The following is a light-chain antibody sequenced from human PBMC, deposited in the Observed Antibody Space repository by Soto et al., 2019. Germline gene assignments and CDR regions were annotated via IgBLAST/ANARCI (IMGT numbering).Light chain of an antibody. Sequence: DIQMTQSPSTLSASVGDRVTITCRASQSISSWLAGYQQKPGKAPKLRIYDASSLEIGVPSRFSGSGSGTELTLTISSRQPDDFATYSWQQHNRYPFTFAPGTKVDIK. CDR2: DAS. CDR3: QQHNRYPFT. J-gene: IGKJ3*01. V-gene: IGKV1-5*01. CDR1: QSISSW.